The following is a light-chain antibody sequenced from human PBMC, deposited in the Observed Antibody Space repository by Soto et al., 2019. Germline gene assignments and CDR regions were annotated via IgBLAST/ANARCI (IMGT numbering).Light chain of an antibody. V-gene: IGKV3-11*01. CDR3: QLCCSCPLT. Sequence: EIVLSQSQATLSLSPGERATVSCRASQSVSSYLAWYQQKPGQASRLLISDASNRDTGIPARFSGSGSETDYTLTNSILEPENVAVFHCQLCCSCPLTLVGRTKVEFK. CDR1: QSVSSY. CDR2: DAS. J-gene: IGKJ4*01.